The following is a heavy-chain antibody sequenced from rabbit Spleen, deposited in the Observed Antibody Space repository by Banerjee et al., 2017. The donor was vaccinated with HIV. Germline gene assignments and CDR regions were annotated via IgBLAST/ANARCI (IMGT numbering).Heavy chain of an antibody. J-gene: IGHJ4*01. D-gene: IGHD2-1*01. CDR1: GFSFSGTYN. Sequence: QEQLVESGGGLVQPEGSLTLTCTASGFSFSGTYNMCWVRQAPGKGLEWIACIYAGSGGSTYYAGWAKGRFTISKASSTTVTLQMTSLTAADTATYFCARSNNGVDAIDLWGPGTLVTVS. CDR2: IYAGSGGST. CDR3: ARSNNGVDAIDL. V-gene: IGHV1S45*01.